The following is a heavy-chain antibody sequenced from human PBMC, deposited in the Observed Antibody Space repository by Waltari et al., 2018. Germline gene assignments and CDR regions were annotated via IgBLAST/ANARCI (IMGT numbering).Heavy chain of an antibody. J-gene: IGHJ6*02. CDR1: GFTFSRSG. V-gene: IGHV3-33*01. CDR3: ARVGYPYGLPTFYCIYV. CDR2: IWYDGKNE. D-gene: IGHD2-15*01. Sequence: QVQLVESGGGVVQPGRPLKLSCAASGFTFSRSGMHCVRQAPVKGLELLAVIWYDGKNEQYTDFAKGLVTISRDNSKSTLYLQMNSLRAEDTAIYYCARVGYPYGLPTFYCIYVWHQ.